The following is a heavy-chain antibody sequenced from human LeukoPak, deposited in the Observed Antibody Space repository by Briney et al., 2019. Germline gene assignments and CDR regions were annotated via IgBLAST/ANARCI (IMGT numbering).Heavy chain of an antibody. CDR1: GFIFSDYY. V-gene: IGHV3-11*01. CDR2: ISNPSSTK. Sequence: SGGSLRLSCDASGFIFSDYYMSWARQAPGKGLEWISYISNPSSTKYYADSVKGRFTISRDNAKNSLYLQMNSLRAEDTAVYYCARRAGDYSHPYDYWGQGILVTVSS. J-gene: IGHJ4*02. D-gene: IGHD3-22*01. CDR3: ARRAGDYSHPYDY.